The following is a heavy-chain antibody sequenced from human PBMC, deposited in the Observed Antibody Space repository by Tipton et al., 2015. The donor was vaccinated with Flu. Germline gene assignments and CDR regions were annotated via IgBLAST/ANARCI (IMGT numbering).Heavy chain of an antibody. CDR2: ISSSGFTK. V-gene: IGHV3-48*03. D-gene: IGHD3-16*01. Sequence: SLRLSCAASGFTFSRYAMNWVRQAPGKGLEWVSHISSSGFTKYYADSVKGRFTISRDNAKNSLYLELNSLRAEDTAVYYCARGFIRLCDYWGQGTLVTVSS. CDR1: GFTFSRYA. CDR3: ARGFIRLCDY. J-gene: IGHJ4*02.